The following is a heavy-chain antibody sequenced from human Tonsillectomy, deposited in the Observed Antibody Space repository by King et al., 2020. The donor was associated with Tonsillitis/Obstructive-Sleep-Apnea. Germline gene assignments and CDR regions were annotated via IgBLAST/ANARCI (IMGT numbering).Heavy chain of an antibody. Sequence: QLVQSGAEVKKPGSSVKVSCKASGGTFSCYAISWVRQAPGQGLEWMGGIIPIFGTANYAQKFQGRVTITADESTSTAYMELSSLRSEDTAVYYCARERYCSGGSCKVAFDIWGQGTMVTVSS. CDR2: IIPIFGTA. CDR1: GGTFSCYA. D-gene: IGHD2-15*01. J-gene: IGHJ3*02. CDR3: ARERYCSGGSCKVAFDI. V-gene: IGHV1-69*12.